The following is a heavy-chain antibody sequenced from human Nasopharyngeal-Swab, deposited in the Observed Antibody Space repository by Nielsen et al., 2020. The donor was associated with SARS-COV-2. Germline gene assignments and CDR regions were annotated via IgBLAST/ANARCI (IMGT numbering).Heavy chain of an antibody. CDR1: GFTVSSNY. CDR3: ASLDIVATINYYGMDV. D-gene: IGHD5-12*01. V-gene: IGHV3-53*05. Sequence: GGSLRLSCAASGFTVSSNYMSWVRQAPGKGLEWVSVIYSGGSTYYADSVKGRFTISRDNSKNTLYLQMNSLRAEDTAVYYCASLDIVATINYYGMDVWGQGTTVTVSS. CDR2: IYSGGST. J-gene: IGHJ6*02.